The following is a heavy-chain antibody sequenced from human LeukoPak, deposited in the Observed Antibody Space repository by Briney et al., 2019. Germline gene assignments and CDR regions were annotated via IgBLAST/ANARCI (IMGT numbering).Heavy chain of an antibody. CDR1: GGSISSYY. J-gene: IGHJ5*02. CDR3: ARHTGSGWSYNWFDP. Sequence: SETLSLTCTVSGGSISSYYWSWIRQPPGKGLEWMGYIYYSGSTNYNPSLKSRVTISVDTSKNQFSLKLSSVTAADTAVYYCARHTGSGWSYNWFDPWGQGTLVTVSS. D-gene: IGHD6-19*01. CDR2: IYYSGST. V-gene: IGHV4-59*08.